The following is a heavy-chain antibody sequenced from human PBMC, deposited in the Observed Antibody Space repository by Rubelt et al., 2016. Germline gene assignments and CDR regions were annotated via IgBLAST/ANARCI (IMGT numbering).Heavy chain of an antibody. CDR2: INYSGST. CDR3: ARPFYYGSAAYSLNWFDP. J-gene: IGHJ5*02. Sequence: QVQLHESGPGLVKPSETLSLTCTVSGGSISSSSYYWAWVRQSPGKGLEWIGSINYSGSTYDNPSLQSRVTMSADPSKNQFSLNLSSVTAADTAIYYCARPFYYGSAAYSLNWFDPWGQGTLVIVSS. CDR1: GGSISSSSYY. V-gene: IGHV4-39*01. D-gene: IGHD3-10*01.